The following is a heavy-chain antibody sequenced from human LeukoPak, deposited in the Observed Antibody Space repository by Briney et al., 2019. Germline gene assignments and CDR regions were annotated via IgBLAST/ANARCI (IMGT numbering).Heavy chain of an antibody. CDR1: GFTFSSYW. V-gene: IGHV3-23*01. D-gene: IGHD5-18*01. J-gene: IGHJ4*02. Sequence: PGGSLRLSCAASGFTFSSYWMNWARQAPAGGLEWVSAISGSGDRTYYTDSVKGRFTISRDNSKNTLYLQMNSLRAEDTAVYYCARDRDTAMGLWGQGTLVTVSS. CDR2: ISGSGDRT. CDR3: ARDRDTAMGL.